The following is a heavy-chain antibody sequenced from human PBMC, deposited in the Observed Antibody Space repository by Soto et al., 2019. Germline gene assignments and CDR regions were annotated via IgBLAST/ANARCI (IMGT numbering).Heavy chain of an antibody. CDR3: AKSSPANVYGDFDI. CDR2: ISYDGSNK. Sequence: QVQLVESGGGVVQPGRSLRLSCAASGFTFSSYGMHWVRQAPGKGLEWVAVISYDGSNKYYADSVKGRFTISRDNSKNTLYLQMNSLRAEDTAVYYCAKSSPANVYGDFDIWGQGTMVTVSS. V-gene: IGHV3-30*18. J-gene: IGHJ3*02. D-gene: IGHD1-1*01. CDR1: GFTFSSYG.